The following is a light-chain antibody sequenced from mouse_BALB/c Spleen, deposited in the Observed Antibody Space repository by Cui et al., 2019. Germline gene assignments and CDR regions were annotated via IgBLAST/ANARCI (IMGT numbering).Light chain of an antibody. V-gene: IGLV1*01. CDR1: TGAVTTSNY. Sequence: QAVVTQESALTTSPGETVTLTCRSSTGAVTTSNYANWVQEKPDHLFTGLIGGANNRPPGGAASLLCCLIGEKDALIITAGQTEDEAIIFCGLRYSNHSWVFGGGTKLTVL. CDR2: GAN. J-gene: IGLJ1*01. CDR3: GLRYSNHSWV.